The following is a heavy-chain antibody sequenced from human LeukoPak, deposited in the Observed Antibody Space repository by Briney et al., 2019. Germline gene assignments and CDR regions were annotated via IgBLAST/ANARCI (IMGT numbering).Heavy chain of an antibody. J-gene: IGHJ4*02. CDR1: GYTFTGYY. D-gene: IGHD3-10*01. Sequence: ASVKVSCKASGYTFTGYYMHWVRQAPGQGLEWMGIINPSGGSTSYAQKFQGRVTMTRDTSTSTVYMELSSLRSEDTAVYYCARGTMVRGVIFLPFDYWGQGTLVTVSS. CDR3: ARGTMVRGVIFLPFDY. CDR2: INPSGGST. V-gene: IGHV1-46*01.